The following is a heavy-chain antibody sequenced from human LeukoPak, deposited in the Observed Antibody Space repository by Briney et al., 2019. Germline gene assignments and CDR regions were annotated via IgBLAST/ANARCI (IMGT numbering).Heavy chain of an antibody. CDR2: IYPDDSDT. J-gene: IGHJ3*02. CDR3: ARQTYGDYVYDAFDI. Sequence: GESLKISCKGSGYSFTSYWIGWVRQMPGKGLEWMGIIYPDDSDTRYSPSFQGQVTISADKSISTAYLHWSSLKASDTAMYYCARQTYGDYVYDAFDIWGRGTMVTVSS. CDR1: GYSFTSYW. V-gene: IGHV5-51*01. D-gene: IGHD4-17*01.